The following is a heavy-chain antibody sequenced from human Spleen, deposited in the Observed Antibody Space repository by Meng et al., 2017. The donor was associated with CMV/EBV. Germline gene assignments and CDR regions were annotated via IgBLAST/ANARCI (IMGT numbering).Heavy chain of an antibody. CDR1: GGSINSYY. CDR3: AREAHCTTTGCYGPNRFDP. D-gene: IGHD2-2*01. V-gene: IGHV4-59*01. CDR2: IYYTGST. J-gene: IGHJ5*02. Sequence: SETLSLTCTVSGGSINSYYWSWIRQPPGKGLEWIGYIYYTGSTNYNPSLKSRVTISVDTSKNRLSLKLNSVTAADTAVYYCAREAHCTTTGCYGPNRFDPWGQGTLVTVSS.